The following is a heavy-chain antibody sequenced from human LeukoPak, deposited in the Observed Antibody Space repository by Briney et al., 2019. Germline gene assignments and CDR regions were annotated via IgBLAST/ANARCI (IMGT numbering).Heavy chain of an antibody. Sequence: TGGSLRLSCAASGFTFSSYAMSWVRQAPGKGLEWVSAISGSGVTTHYAGSVKGRFSISRDNSKNTLYLQMNSLRAEDTAVYYCAKKELDYYGSGSYYSGFDYWGQGTLVTVSS. J-gene: IGHJ4*02. CDR1: GFTFSSYA. CDR2: ISGSGVTT. V-gene: IGHV3-23*01. D-gene: IGHD3-10*01. CDR3: AKKELDYYGSGSYYSGFDY.